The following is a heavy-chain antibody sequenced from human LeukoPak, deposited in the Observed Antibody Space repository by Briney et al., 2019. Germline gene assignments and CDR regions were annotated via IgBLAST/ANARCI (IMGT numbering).Heavy chain of an antibody. CDR1: GFTFSSYS. CDR2: ISSSSSTI. D-gene: IGHD3-22*01. Sequence: PGGSLRLSCAAPGFTFSSYSMNWVRQAPGKGLEWVSYISSSSSTIYYADSVKGRFTISRDNAKNSLYLQMNSLRAEDTAVYYCAREPGVDYYDSSGYYWIGYWGQRTLVTVSS. V-gene: IGHV3-48*01. J-gene: IGHJ4*02. CDR3: AREPGVDYYDSSGYYWIGY.